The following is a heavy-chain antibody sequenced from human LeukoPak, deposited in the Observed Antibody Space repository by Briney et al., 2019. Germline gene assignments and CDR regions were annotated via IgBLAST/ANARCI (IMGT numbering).Heavy chain of an antibody. D-gene: IGHD5-18*01. Sequence: AGGSLRLSCAASGFTFSSYAMHWVRQAPGKGLEWVAVISYDGSNKYYADSVKGRFTISRDNSKNTLYLQMNSLRAEDTAVYYCARGREIWRQLSDPFDYWGQGTLVTVSS. CDR1: GFTFSSYA. V-gene: IGHV3-30-3*01. CDR2: ISYDGSNK. CDR3: ARGREIWRQLSDPFDY. J-gene: IGHJ4*02.